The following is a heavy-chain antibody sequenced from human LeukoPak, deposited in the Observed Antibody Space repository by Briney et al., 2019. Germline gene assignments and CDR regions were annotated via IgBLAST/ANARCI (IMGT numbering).Heavy chain of an antibody. CDR2: VNHRGDT. V-gene: IGHV4-34*01. D-gene: IGHD1-1*01. J-gene: IGHJ4*03. CDR1: GGSFTGYY. CDR3: ARGPTISETGYFDY. Sequence: SETLSLTCAVYGGSFTGYYWSWIRQSRAKALQWIAQVNHRGDTNYNPSVKGRVTISVDTSKNQFSLKVTSLTAADTAVYYCARGPTISETGYFDYWGQGTLVTVSS.